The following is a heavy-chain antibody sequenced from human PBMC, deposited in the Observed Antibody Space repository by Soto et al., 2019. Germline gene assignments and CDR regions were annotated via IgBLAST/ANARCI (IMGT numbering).Heavy chain of an antibody. CDR2: INHSGST. CDR3: ARSLYYGSGSY. Sequence: SETLSLTCAVYGGSFSGYYWSWIRQPPGKGLEWIGEINHSGSTNYNPSLKSRVTISVDTSKNQFSLKLSSVTAADTAVYYCARSLYYGSGSYWSQGTLVTVS. CDR1: GGSFSGYY. D-gene: IGHD3-10*01. V-gene: IGHV4-34*01. J-gene: IGHJ4*02.